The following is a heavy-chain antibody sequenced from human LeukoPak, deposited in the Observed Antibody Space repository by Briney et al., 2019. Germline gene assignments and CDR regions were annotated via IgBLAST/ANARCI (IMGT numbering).Heavy chain of an antibody. CDR1: GYTFTSYD. V-gene: IGHV1-8*03. CDR2: MNPNSGNT. CDR3: VRDSSGYYPIFDY. Sequence: GASVKVSCKASGYTFTSYDINWVRQATGQGLEWMGWMNPNSGNTGYAQKFQGRVTITRNTSISTAYMELSSLRSEDTAVYYCVRDSSGYYPIFDYWGQGTLVTVSS. J-gene: IGHJ4*02. D-gene: IGHD3-22*01.